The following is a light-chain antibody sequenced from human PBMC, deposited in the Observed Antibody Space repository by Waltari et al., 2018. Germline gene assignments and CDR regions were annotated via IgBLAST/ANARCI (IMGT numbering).Light chain of an antibody. Sequence: ETVLTQSPATLSLSPGDSATLSCRASQSVPSRYLAWYHQRPGQSPRLLIYGADTRASGIPDRFSGSGSGTDFSLRISRVETEDFGVYYCQQYDGSPMWSFGLGTKVEVK. J-gene: IGKJ1*01. CDR2: GAD. CDR3: QQYDGSPMWS. V-gene: IGKV3-20*01. CDR1: QSVPSRY.